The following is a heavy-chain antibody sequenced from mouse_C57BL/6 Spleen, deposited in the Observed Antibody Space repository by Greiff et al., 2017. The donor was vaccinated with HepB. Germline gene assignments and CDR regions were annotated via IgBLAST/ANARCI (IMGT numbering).Heavy chain of an antibody. CDR3: ARGFITTVVDYAMDY. Sequence: VQLQQSGAELVKPGASVKLSCTASGFNIKDYYMHWVKQRTEQGLEWIGRIDPEDGETKYAPKFQGKATITADTSSNTAYLQLSSLTSEDTAVYYGARGFITTVVDYAMDYWGQGTSVTVSS. J-gene: IGHJ4*01. V-gene: IGHV14-2*01. CDR2: IDPEDGET. CDR1: GFNIKDYY. D-gene: IGHD1-1*01.